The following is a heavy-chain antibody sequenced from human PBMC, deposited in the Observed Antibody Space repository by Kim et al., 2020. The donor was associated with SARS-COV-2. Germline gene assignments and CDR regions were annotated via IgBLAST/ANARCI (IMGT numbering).Heavy chain of an antibody. CDR1: GFIFSDPY. Sequence: GGSLRLSCAGSGFIFSDPYIDWVRQAPGKGLEWVGRSRNKANSYTTEYAASVKGRFTISRDDSKNTVYLQMNRPRTEDTAFYYCGRDKGGNELDYWGQG. J-gene: IGHJ4*02. V-gene: IGHV3-72*01. CDR3: GRDKGGNELDY. D-gene: IGHD1-1*01. CDR2: SRNKANSYTT.